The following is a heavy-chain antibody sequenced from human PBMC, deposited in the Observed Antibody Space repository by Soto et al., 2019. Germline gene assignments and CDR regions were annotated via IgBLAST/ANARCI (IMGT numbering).Heavy chain of an antibody. V-gene: IGHV4-31*03. CDR1: GDSVNSGGHY. CDR2: TYASGVT. D-gene: IGHD4-17*01. CDR3: ARDVGYGPKGYAFDI. J-gene: IGHJ3*02. Sequence: QVQLQESGPGLVKPSQTLSLTCSVSGDSVNSGGHYWNWIRQHPGKGLEWVGYTYASGVTSYNPSLKSRLDLSVDMSKNEVSLKLTSVTAADTAVYFCARDVGYGPKGYAFDIWGQGTMVTVSS.